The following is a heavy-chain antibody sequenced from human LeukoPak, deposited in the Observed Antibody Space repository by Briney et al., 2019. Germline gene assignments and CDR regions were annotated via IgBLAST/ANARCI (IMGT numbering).Heavy chain of an antibody. J-gene: IGHJ3*02. D-gene: IGHD6-19*01. CDR1: GDFITAYY. CDR2: VYYSGST. CDR3: ARRGGWPRGGAFDI. Sequence: SETLSLTCTVSGDFITAYYWSWIRQPPGKGLEWIGYVYYSGSTEYNPSLRSRVTISVDTSKNQFSLKLSSVTAADTAVYYCARRGGWPRGGAFDIWGQGTMVTVSS. V-gene: IGHV4-59*12.